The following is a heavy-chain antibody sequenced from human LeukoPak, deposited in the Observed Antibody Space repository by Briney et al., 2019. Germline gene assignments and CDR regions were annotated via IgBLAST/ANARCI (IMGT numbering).Heavy chain of an antibody. J-gene: IGHJ4*02. Sequence: GESLKISCKGSGYKLSSYWIGWVRQTPGKGLEWMGIIYPGDSDTRYSPSFQGQVTISVDTSINTAHLQWSSLKASDTAMYYCARLSGGYGDFFFDSWGQGTLVTVSS. CDR1: GYKLSSYW. CDR3: ARLSGGYGDFFFDS. V-gene: IGHV5-51*01. D-gene: IGHD4-17*01. CDR2: IYPGDSDT.